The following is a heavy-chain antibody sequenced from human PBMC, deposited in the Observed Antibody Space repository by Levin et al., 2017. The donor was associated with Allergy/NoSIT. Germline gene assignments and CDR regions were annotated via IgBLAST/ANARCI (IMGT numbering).Heavy chain of an antibody. V-gene: IGHV3-15*01. CDR2: IKSKTDGETT. Sequence: GGSLRLSCAASGFTFSNSWMSWVRQAPGKGLEWVGRIKSKTDGETTDYAAPVKGRFTISRDDSKNTLYLQMNSLKTEDTAVYYCTTARYCSGGSCSLDLWGQGTLVTVSS. J-gene: IGHJ4*02. D-gene: IGHD2-15*01. CDR1: GFTFSNSW. CDR3: TTARYCSGGSCSLDL.